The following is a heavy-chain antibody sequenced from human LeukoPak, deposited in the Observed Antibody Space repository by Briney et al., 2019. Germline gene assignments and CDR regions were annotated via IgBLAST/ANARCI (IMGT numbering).Heavy chain of an antibody. CDR3: ATATSRYRYYYYYYMDV. CDR1: GFTFSSYA. CDR2: ISGSGGST. Sequence: GGSLRLSRAASGFTFSSYAMSWVRQAPGKGLEWVSAISGSGGSTYYADSVKGRFTISRDNSKNTLYLQMNSLRAEDTAVYYCATATSRYRYYYYYYMDVWSKGTTVTVSS. J-gene: IGHJ6*03. D-gene: IGHD2-2*02. V-gene: IGHV3-23*01.